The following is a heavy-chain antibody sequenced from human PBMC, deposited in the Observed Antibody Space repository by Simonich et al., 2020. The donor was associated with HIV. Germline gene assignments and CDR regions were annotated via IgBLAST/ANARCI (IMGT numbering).Heavy chain of an antibody. Sequence: QITLKESGPTLVKPTQTLTLTCTFSGFSLSTSGVGVGWIRQPPGKALEWLALIYWDDDKRYSQSLKSRLTITKDTSKNQVVLKMTNMDPVDTATYYCAHSPGGGSGSYYNYFDYWGQGTLVTVSS. CDR2: IYWDDDK. CDR3: AHSPGGGSGSYYNYFDY. D-gene: IGHD3-10*01. CDR1: GFSLSTSGVG. V-gene: IGHV2-5*02. J-gene: IGHJ4*02.